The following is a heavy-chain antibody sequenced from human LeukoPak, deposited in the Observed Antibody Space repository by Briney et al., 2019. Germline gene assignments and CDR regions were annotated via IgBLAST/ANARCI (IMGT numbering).Heavy chain of an antibody. CDR2: ISYSGST. CDR3: ARNGGSYAFDI. Sequence: SETLSLTCTVSGGSISSYYWSWIRQPPGKGLEWIGYISYSGSTHYNPSLKSRVTISIDTSKNQLSLKLSSVTAADTAVYHCARNGGSYAFDIWGQGTMVTVSS. J-gene: IGHJ3*02. V-gene: IGHV4-59*01. D-gene: IGHD2-15*01. CDR1: GGSISSYY.